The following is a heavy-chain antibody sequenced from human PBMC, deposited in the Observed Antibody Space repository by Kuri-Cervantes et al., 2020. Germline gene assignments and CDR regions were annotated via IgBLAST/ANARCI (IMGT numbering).Heavy chain of an antibody. CDR3: ARDQGYDILTGYYIGGGFDY. D-gene: IGHD3-9*01. V-gene: IGHV3-21*03. CDR2: ISSSSSYI. J-gene: IGHJ4*02. Sequence: ETLSLTCAASGFTFSSYFMNWVRQAPGKGLEWVSSISSSSSYIYYADSVKGRFTISRDNAKNSLYLQMNSLRAEDTAVYYCARDQGYDILTGYYIGGGFDYWGQGTLVTVSS. CDR1: GFTFSSYF.